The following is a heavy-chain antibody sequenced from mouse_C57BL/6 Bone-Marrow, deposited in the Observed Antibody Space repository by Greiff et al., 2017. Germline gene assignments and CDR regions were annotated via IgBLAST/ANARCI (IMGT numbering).Heavy chain of an antibody. CDR1: GFSLTSYG. V-gene: IGHV2-5*01. Sequence: QVQLQQSGPGLVQPSQSLSITCTVSGFSLTSYGVHWVRQSPGKGLEWLGVIWRGGSTDYNAAFMSRLSITKDNSKSQVFFKMNSLQADDTAIYYCAKTPYDYDRVAWFAYWGQGTLVTVSA. CDR3: AKTPYDYDRVAWFAY. CDR2: IWRGGST. J-gene: IGHJ3*01. D-gene: IGHD2-4*01.